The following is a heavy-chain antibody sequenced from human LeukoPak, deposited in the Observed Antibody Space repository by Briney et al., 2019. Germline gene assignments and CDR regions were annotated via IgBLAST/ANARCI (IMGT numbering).Heavy chain of an antibody. J-gene: IGHJ6*02. CDR2: IYYSGST. V-gene: IGHV4-59*01. D-gene: IGHD6-6*01. CDR1: GGSISSYY. CDR3: ARDRGIAARPGYYGMDV. Sequence: SETLSLTCTVSGGSISSYYWSWVRQPPGKGLEVIGYIYYSGSTNYNPSLTSRVTISVDTSKNQFSLKLSSVTAADTAVYYCARDRGIAARPGYYGMDVWGQGTTVTVSS.